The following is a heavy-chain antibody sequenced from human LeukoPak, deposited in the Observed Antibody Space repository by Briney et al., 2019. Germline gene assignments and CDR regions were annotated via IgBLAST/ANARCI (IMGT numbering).Heavy chain of an antibody. CDR2: TYYRSKWYN. D-gene: IGHD1-7*01. CDR3: VGGSGTFDY. V-gene: IGHV6-1*01. J-gene: IGHJ4*02. Sequence: SQTLSLTCVISGDSVSSNSAAWNWIRQSPSRGLEWLGRTYYRSKWYNDYALSVRSRITINPDASRNQFSLHLNSVTPADTAIYYCVGGSGTFDYWGQGTLVTVSS. CDR1: GDSVSSNSAA.